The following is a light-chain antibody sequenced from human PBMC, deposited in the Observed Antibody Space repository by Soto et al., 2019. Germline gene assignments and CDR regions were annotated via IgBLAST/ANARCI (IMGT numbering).Light chain of an antibody. CDR3: QQYNDWSPLT. V-gene: IGKV3-15*01. J-gene: IGKJ4*01. CDR1: QSIRTN. CDR2: DAS. Sequence: DIVMTQSPATVSVSPGERVTLSCRASQSIRTNVAWYQQKPGQALTLLIYDASTRATGLSSRVSASASGTEFTLTISSLHSEDVATYYCQQYNDWSPLTFCGGTRLE.